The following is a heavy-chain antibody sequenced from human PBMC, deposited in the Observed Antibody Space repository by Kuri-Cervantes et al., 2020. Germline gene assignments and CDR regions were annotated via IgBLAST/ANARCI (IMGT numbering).Heavy chain of an antibody. CDR1: GGSFSGYY. CDR3: ARGVKGGYNYRPGQYWYFDP. D-gene: IGHD5-18*01. V-gene: IGHV4-34*01. Sequence: SETLSLTCAVYGGSFSGYYWRWIRQPPGKGLEWIGEINNSGSSNYNPSLKSRVTMSLDTSKNQFSLKLNSMTAADTAVYYCARGVKGGYNYRPGQYWYFDPWGRGTLVTVSS. J-gene: IGHJ2*01. CDR2: INNSGSS.